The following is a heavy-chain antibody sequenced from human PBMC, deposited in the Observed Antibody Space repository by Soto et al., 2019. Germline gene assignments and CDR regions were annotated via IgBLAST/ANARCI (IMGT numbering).Heavy chain of an antibody. CDR3: ARAQAVAGYYFDY. V-gene: IGHV3-7*01. CDR2: IKQDGSEK. CDR1: GFTFSSYW. Sequence: EVQLVESGGGLVQPGESLRLSCAASGFTFSSYWMSWVRQAPGKGLEWVANIKQDGSEKYYVDSVKGRFTISRDNAKNSLYLQMNSLRAEDTAVYYCARAQAVAGYYFDYWGQGTLVTVSS. D-gene: IGHD6-19*01. J-gene: IGHJ4*02.